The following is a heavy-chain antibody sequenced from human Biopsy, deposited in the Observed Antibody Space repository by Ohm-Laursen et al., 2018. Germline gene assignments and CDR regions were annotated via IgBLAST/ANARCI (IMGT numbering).Heavy chain of an antibody. CDR3: ARNEPRSRDGYNLGY. V-gene: IGHV4-59*02. Sequence: SDTLSLTCTVSVASVSGYNGSWTRRPPGKGRGGIGYVINSGSTNYNPSLKSRVTISVDMSKNEFSLNLSSVTTADTAVYYCARNEPRSRDGYNLGYWGQGTLVTVSS. D-gene: IGHD5-24*01. CDR2: VINSGST. J-gene: IGHJ4*02. CDR1: VASVSGYN.